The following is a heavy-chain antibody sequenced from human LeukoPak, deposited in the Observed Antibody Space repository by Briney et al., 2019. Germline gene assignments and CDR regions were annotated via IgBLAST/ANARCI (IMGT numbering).Heavy chain of an antibody. Sequence: ASVKVSCKASGYTFTGYYMHWVRQAPGQGLEWMGWINPDSGGTNYAQKFQGRGTMTRDTSISTAYMELSRLRSDDTAVYYCARVGSGSGGSFDPWGQGTLVTVSS. CDR3: ARVGSGSGGSFDP. CDR1: GYTFTGYY. V-gene: IGHV1-2*02. J-gene: IGHJ5*02. CDR2: INPDSGGT. D-gene: IGHD2-15*01.